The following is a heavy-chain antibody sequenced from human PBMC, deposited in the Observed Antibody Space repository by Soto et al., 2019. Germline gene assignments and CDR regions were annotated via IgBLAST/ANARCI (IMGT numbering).Heavy chain of an antibody. J-gene: IGHJ4*02. Sequence: QVQLQQWGAGLLKPSETLSLTCAVYGRSFSGCYWSWIRQPPGKGLEWIGEINHSGSTNYNPSLKSRVTISVDTSQNQFSLNLSSVTAADTAVYYCARAYGGNSGVFDYWGQGTLVTVSA. CDR3: ARAYGGNSGVFDY. V-gene: IGHV4-34*01. CDR1: GRSFSGCY. D-gene: IGHD4-17*01. CDR2: INHSGST.